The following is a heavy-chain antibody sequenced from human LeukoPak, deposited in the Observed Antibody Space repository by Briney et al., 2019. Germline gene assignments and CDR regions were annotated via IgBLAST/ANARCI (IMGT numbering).Heavy chain of an antibody. CDR3: AAGYSSGWDHDAFDI. CDR2: IYYSGST. Sequence: SETLSLTCTVSGGSISSSSYYWGWIRQPPGKGLEWIGSIYYSGSTYYNPSLKSRVTISVDTSKNQFSLKLSSVTAADTAVYYCAAGYSSGWDHDAFDIWGQGTMVTVSS. J-gene: IGHJ3*02. CDR1: GGSISSSSYY. D-gene: IGHD6-19*01. V-gene: IGHV4-39*07.